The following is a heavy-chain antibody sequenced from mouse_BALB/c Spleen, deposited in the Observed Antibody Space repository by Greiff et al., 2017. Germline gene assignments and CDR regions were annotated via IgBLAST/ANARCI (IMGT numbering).Heavy chain of an antibody. D-gene: IGHD2-2*01. CDR3: NARYYGYDGGRPGFAY. V-gene: IGHV14-4*02. Sequence: EVQLQQSGAELVRSGASVKLSCTASGFNIKDYYMHWVKQRPEQGLEWIGWIDPENGDTEYAPKFQGKATMTADTSSNTAYLQLSSLTSEDTAVYYCNARYYGYDGGRPGFAYWGQGTLVTVSA. J-gene: IGHJ3*01. CDR1: GFNIKDYY. CDR2: IDPENGDT.